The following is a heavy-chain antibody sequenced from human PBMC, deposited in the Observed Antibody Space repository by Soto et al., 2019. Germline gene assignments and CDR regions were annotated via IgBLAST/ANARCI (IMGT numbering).Heavy chain of an antibody. CDR2: IYSGGTT. D-gene: IGHD3-22*01. V-gene: IGHV3-66*01. CDR1: GFTVSRNY. Sequence: EVQLVESGGGLVQPGGSLRLSWAASGFTVSRNYMSWVRQAPGKGLEWVSVIYSGGTTYYADSVKGRFTISRDNSKNTLYLQMNSLRAEDTAVYYCARNGDSSDYRGWFDPWGQGTLVTVSS. CDR3: ARNGDSSDYRGWFDP. J-gene: IGHJ5*02.